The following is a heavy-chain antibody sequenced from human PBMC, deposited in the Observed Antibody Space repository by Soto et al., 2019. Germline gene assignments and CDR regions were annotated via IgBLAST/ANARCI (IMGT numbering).Heavy chain of an antibody. V-gene: IGHV3-30*18. Sequence: QVQLVESGGGVVQRGRSLRLSCAASGFTFSSYGMHWVRQAPGKGLEWVAVISYDGSNKYYADSVKGRFTISRDNSKNTLYLQMNSLRAEDTAVYYCAKDAYYYDSSGYYYFDYWGQGTLVTVSS. J-gene: IGHJ4*02. D-gene: IGHD3-22*01. CDR1: GFTFSSYG. CDR2: ISYDGSNK. CDR3: AKDAYYYDSSGYYYFDY.